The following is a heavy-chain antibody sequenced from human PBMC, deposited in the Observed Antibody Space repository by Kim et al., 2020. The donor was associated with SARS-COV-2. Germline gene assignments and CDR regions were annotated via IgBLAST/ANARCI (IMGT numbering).Heavy chain of an antibody. CDR2: SNK. Sequence: SNKYYADSVRGRFPISGDNPENMVYLQMSSLRAEDTAVYYCVRDAKGPFDYWGQGTRVTVSS. V-gene: IGHV3-33*01. J-gene: IGHJ4*02. CDR3: VRDAKGPFDY.